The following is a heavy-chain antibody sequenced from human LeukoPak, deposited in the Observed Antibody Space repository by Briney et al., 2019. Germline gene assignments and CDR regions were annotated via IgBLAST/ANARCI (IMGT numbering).Heavy chain of an antibody. J-gene: IGHJ4*02. Sequence: LGASVKVSCKASGFTFTGYYIHWVRQAPGQGLEWMGWVNPNSGGKKYAQKFQGRVSMTSDTSISTAYMELSRLTSDDTAVYYCARDTYGGNWSLGYWGQGTLVTVSS. CDR1: GFTFTGYY. D-gene: IGHD4-23*01. CDR3: ARDTYGGNWSLGY. CDR2: VNPNSGGK. V-gene: IGHV1-2*03.